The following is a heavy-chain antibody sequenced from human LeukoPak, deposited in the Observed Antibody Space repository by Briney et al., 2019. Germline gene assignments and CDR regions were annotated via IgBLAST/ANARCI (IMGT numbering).Heavy chain of an antibody. CDR1: GGSISSYY. CDR2: IYYSGCT. J-gene: IGHJ6*03. Sequence: SETLSLTCTVSGGSISSYYWSWIRQPPGKGLEWIGYIYYSGCTNYNPSLKSRVTISVDTSKNQFSLKLSSVTAADTAVYYCARARDYCSGGSCYSGSFYYYYMDVWGKGTTVTVSS. D-gene: IGHD2-15*01. V-gene: IGHV4-59*01. CDR3: ARARDYCSGGSCYSGSFYYYYMDV.